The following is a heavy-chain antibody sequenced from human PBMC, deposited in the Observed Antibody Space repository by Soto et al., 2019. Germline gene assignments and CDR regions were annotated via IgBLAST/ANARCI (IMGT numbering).Heavy chain of an antibody. D-gene: IGHD5-18*01. CDR3: AKNPLTWIQLWTDAFDI. V-gene: IGHV3-23*01. Sequence: GGSLRLSCAASGFTFSSYAMSWVRQAPGKGLEWVAAISGSGGSTYNADSVKGRFTTSRDNSKNTLYLQMNSLRAEDTAVYYCAKNPLTWIQLWTDAFDIWGQGTMVTVSS. CDR2: ISGSGGST. J-gene: IGHJ3*02. CDR1: GFTFSSYA.